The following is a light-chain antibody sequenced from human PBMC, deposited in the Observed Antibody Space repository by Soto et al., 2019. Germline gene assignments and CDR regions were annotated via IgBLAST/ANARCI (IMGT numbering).Light chain of an antibody. CDR3: QQSNTDTRT. J-gene: IGKJ3*01. CDR1: QSICSS. Sequence: IQLTQSPSSLSASVGDRVTITCRASQSICSSLASYHQKTRKAPQLLINSVSTVQIGVPSRISGSGAGTYFTITISSLQHEDFATYYCQQSNTDTRTFGPGTKVDFK. CDR2: SVS. V-gene: IGKV1-9*01.